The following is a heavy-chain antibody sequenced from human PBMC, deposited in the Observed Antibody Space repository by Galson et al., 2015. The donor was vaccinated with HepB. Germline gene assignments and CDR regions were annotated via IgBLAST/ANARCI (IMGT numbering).Heavy chain of an antibody. D-gene: IGHD6-13*01. J-gene: IGHJ6*03. Sequence: SVKVSCKASGYTFTSYGISWVRQAPGQGLEWMGWISAYNGNTNYAQKLQGRVTMTTDTSTSTAYMELRSLRSDDTAVYYCARLEGIAAAGFYYYYYYMDVWGKGTTVTVSS. CDR2: ISAYNGNT. V-gene: IGHV1-18*01. CDR1: GYTFTSYG. CDR3: ARLEGIAAAGFYYYYYYMDV.